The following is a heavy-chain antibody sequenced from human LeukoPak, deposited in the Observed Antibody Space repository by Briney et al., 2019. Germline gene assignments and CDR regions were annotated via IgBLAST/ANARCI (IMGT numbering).Heavy chain of an antibody. D-gene: IGHD2-2*01. J-gene: IGHJ6*02. CDR3: ASERGVCSSTSCYVGYYGMDV. Sequence: PGGSLRLSCAASGFTFSSYGMHWVRQAPGKGLEWVAVIWYDGSNKYYADSVKGRFTISRDNSKNTLYLQMNSLRAEDTAVYYCASERGVCSSTSCYVGYYGMDVWGQGTTVTVSS. V-gene: IGHV3-33*01. CDR1: GFTFSSYG. CDR2: IWYDGSNK.